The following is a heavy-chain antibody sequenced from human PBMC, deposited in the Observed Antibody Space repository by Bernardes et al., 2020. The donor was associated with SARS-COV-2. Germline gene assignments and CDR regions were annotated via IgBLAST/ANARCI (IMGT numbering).Heavy chain of an antibody. Sequence: GSLRLSCAASGFTVSSNYMSWVRQAPGKGLEWVSVIYSGGSTYYADSVKGRFTISRDNSKNTLYLQMNSLRAEDTAVYYCARDRRDHYFDYWGQGTLVTVSS. CDR1: GFTVSSNY. CDR2: IYSGGST. J-gene: IGHJ4*02. V-gene: IGHV3-66*02. CDR3: ARDRRDHYFDY.